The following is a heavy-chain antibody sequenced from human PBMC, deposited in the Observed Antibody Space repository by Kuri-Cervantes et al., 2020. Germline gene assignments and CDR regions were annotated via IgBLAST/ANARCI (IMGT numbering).Heavy chain of an antibody. J-gene: IGHJ4*02. V-gene: IGHV3-11*01. CDR2: INCSGTTI. Sequence: GGSLRLSCAASGFSFSDHYLYWIRQAPGKGLAWISEINCSGTTILYADSVKGRFTISRDNARNSLRAEDMAVYYCTTGASSSWYELDYWGQGTLVTVSS. D-gene: IGHD6-13*01. CDR3: TTGASSSWYELDY. CDR1: GFSFSDHY.